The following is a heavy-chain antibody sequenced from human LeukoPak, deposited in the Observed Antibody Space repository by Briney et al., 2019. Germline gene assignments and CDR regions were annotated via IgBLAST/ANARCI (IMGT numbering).Heavy chain of an antibody. Sequence: AGGSLRLSCAASGFTFSSYWTSWVRQAPGKGLEWVANIKQDGSEKYYVDSVKGRFTISRDNAKNSLYLQMNSLRAEDTAVYYCARGSGPRQSYYHMDVWGRGTTVTVSS. CDR1: GFTFSSYW. CDR2: IKQDGSEK. J-gene: IGHJ6*04. V-gene: IGHV3-7*01. CDR3: ARGSGPRQSYYHMDV. D-gene: IGHD2/OR15-2a*01.